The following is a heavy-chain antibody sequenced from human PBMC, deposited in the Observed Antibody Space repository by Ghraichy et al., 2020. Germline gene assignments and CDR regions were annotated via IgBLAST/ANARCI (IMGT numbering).Heavy chain of an antibody. CDR2: INHSGST. CDR3: ARGRRYYDFWSGYYTVTPRWYFDY. V-gene: IGHV4-34*01. J-gene: IGHJ4*02. Sequence: SETLSPTCAVYGGSFSGYYWSWIRQPPGKGLEWIGEINHSGSTNYNPSLKSRVTISVDTSKNQFSLKLSSVTAADTAVYYCARGRRYYDFWSGYYTVTPRWYFDYWGQGTLVTVSS. CDR1: GGSFSGYY. D-gene: IGHD3-3*01.